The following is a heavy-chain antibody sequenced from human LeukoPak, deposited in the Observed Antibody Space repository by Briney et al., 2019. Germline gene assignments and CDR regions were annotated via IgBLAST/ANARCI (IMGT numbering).Heavy chain of an antibody. Sequence: SETLSLTCTVSGGSISSSSYYWGWIRQPPVKGLEWIGSIYYSGSTYYNPSLKSRVTISVDTSKNQFSLKLSSVTAADTAVYYCARHVRDSSGRAADYWGQGTLVTVSS. CDR1: GGSISSSSYY. CDR2: IYYSGST. V-gene: IGHV4-39*01. J-gene: IGHJ4*02. D-gene: IGHD6-19*01. CDR3: ARHVRDSSGRAADY.